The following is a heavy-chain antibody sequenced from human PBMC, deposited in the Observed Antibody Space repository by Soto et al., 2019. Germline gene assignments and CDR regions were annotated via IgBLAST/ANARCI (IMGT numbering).Heavy chain of an antibody. D-gene: IGHD3-16*02. J-gene: IGHJ4*01. CDR1: GDSISSINW. CDR2: VYHTGTT. V-gene: IGHV4-4*02. CDR3: ARSSGFCGISLLDI. Sequence: QVRLQESGPGLVKPSGTLSLTCDVSGDSISSINWWIWVRQPPGKGLQWIGEVYHTGTTNYNPSLKSRVTSSVDKSQNHFSLNVTSVTAADTAVYYCARSSGFCGISLLDIWGQGALVTVSS.